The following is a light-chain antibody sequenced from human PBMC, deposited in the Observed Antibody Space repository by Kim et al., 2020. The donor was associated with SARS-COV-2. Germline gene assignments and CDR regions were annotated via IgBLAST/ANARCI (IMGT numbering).Light chain of an antibody. CDR1: QSVSSNY. V-gene: IGKV3-20*01. CDR3: QQYSSSPAT. Sequence: EIVLTQSPGTLSLSPGERATLSRRASQSVSSNYLAWYQQKPGQAPRLLIYGASSRATGIPDRFSGSGSGTDFTLTITRLEPEDFAVYYCQQYSSSPATFGQGPRWISN. J-gene: IGKJ1*01. CDR2: GAS.